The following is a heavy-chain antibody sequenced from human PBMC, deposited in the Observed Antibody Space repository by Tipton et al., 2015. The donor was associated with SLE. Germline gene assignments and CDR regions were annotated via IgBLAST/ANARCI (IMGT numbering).Heavy chain of an antibody. Sequence: QLVQSGGEVRKPGDSVQVSCKASGYTFTNYGVSWVRQAPGQGLEWMGWISAYNGNTNYAQKFQGRVTMTTDTSTSTAYMELRSLRSDDTAVYYCARDYVDYYYYYGMDVWGQGTTVTVSS. CDR1: GYTFTNYG. CDR2: ISAYNGNT. J-gene: IGHJ6*02. CDR3: ARDYVDYYYYYGMDV. V-gene: IGHV1-18*01. D-gene: IGHD3-16*01.